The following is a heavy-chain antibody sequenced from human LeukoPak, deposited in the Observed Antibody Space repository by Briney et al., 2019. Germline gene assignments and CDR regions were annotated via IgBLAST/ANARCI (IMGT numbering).Heavy chain of an antibody. CDR2: ISGSGGST. Sequence: GRSLRLSCAASGFTFSSYAMSWVRQAPGKGLEWVSSISGSGGSTYYADSVKGRFTISRDNAKNTLFLQINSLRAEDTAVYYCAREILAPGKTHDYWGQGTLVTVSS. CDR3: AREILAPGKTHDY. CDR1: GFTFSSYA. V-gene: IGHV3-23*01. J-gene: IGHJ4*02.